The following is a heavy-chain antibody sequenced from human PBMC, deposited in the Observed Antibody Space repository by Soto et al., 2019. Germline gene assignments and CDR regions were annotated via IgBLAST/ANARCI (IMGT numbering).Heavy chain of an antibody. CDR3: TRCGSGYLEKRRYYFDY. Sequence: PGGSLRLSCTASGFTFGDYAMSWFRQAPGKRLEWVGFIRSKAYGGTTEYAASVKGRFTISRDDSKSIAYLQMNSLKTEDTAVYYCTRCGSGYLEKRRYYFDYWGQETLVTVSS. D-gene: IGHD6-13*01. V-gene: IGHV3-49*03. CDR1: GFTFGDYA. CDR2: IRSKAYGGTT. J-gene: IGHJ4*02.